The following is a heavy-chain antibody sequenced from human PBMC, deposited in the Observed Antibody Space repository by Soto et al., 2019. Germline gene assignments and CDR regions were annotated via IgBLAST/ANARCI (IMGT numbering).Heavy chain of an antibody. V-gene: IGHV3-30-3*01. CDR3: ARGWDSSGWYGGLDY. Sequence: QVQLVESGGGVVQPGRSLRLSCAASGFTFSSYAMHWVRQAPGKGLEWVAVISYDGSNKYYADSVKGRFTISRDNSKNTLYLQMNSLRAEDTAVYYCARGWDSSGWYGGLDYWGQGTLVTVSS. CDR2: ISYDGSNK. D-gene: IGHD6-19*01. J-gene: IGHJ4*02. CDR1: GFTFSSYA.